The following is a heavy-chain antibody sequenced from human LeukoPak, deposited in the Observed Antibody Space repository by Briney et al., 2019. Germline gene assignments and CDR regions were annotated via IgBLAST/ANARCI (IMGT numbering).Heavy chain of an antibody. CDR2: IVGGGDGT. Sequence: GGSLRLSCAASGFTFNNYAMSWVRQAPGKGLEWVSTIVGGGDGTYYVDSVKGRFAVSRDNSMNTLYLHMSSLRADDAAVYYCAKGRAAGLLDWLDPWGQGTLVTVSS. CDR1: GFTFNNYA. CDR3: AKGRAAGLLDWLDP. J-gene: IGHJ5*02. V-gene: IGHV3-23*01. D-gene: IGHD6-19*01.